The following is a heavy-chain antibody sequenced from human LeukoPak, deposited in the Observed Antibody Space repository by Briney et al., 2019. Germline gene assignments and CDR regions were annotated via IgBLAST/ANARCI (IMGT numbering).Heavy chain of an antibody. CDR1: GYTFNAYY. Sequence: ASVKVSCKTSGYTFNAYYMHWVRQAPGQGLEWMGWINPNSGGSNYAQKFQGRVTMTRDTSISTAYMELSRLRSDDTAVYYCARDVGSSGDYYYYYMDVWGKGTTVTVSS. CDR2: INPNSGGS. V-gene: IGHV1-2*02. J-gene: IGHJ6*03. CDR3: ARDVGSSGDYYYYYMDV. D-gene: IGHD6-6*01.